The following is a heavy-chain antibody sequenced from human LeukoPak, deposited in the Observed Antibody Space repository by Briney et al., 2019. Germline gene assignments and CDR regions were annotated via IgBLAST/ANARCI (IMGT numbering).Heavy chain of an antibody. CDR1: GDSVSSKSSA. CDR3: ARNSADLDF. Sequence: SQTLSLTCAISGDSVSSKSSAWNRIRQSPSRGLEWLGRTYYRSKWNYDYALAVKSRVTINPDTSKNQFSLQLKSVTPEDTAVYYCARNSADLDFWGQGILVTVSS. CDR2: TYYRSKWNY. V-gene: IGHV6-1*01. D-gene: IGHD1-26*01. J-gene: IGHJ4*02.